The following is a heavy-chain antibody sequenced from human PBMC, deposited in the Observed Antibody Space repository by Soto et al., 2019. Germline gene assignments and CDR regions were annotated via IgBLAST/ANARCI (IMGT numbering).Heavy chain of an antibody. Sequence: QVQLVQSGAEVKKPGASVKVSCKASGYTFTSYGISWVRQAPGQGLEWMGWISAYNGNTNYAQKLQGRVTLTTDTYTSTAYMELRSLRADDTAVYYCARVVTMIVVVITPPDYWGQGTLVTGSS. J-gene: IGHJ4*02. D-gene: IGHD3-22*01. CDR1: GYTFTSYG. CDR3: ARVVTMIVVVITPPDY. CDR2: ISAYNGNT. V-gene: IGHV1-18*04.